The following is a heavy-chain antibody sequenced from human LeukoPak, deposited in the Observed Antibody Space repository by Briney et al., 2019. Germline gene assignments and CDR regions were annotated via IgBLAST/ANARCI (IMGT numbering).Heavy chain of an antibody. Sequence: ASVKVSCKASGGTFSSYAISWVRQAPGQGLEWMGGIIPIFGTANYAQKFQGRVTITADESTSTAYMELSSLRSEDTAVYYCARGLRLVVAATGYYYMDVWGKGTTVTVSS. V-gene: IGHV1-69*13. CDR1: GGTFSSYA. D-gene: IGHD2-15*01. CDR3: ARGLRLVVAATGYYYMDV. CDR2: IIPIFGTA. J-gene: IGHJ6*03.